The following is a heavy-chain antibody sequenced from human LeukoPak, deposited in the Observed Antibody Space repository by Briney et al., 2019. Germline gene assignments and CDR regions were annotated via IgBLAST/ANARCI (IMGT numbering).Heavy chain of an antibody. Sequence: NPSENLSLTCTVSGGSIANYFWSWIRQSPGKGLEWIGYVYSDGSTKYKSSLKSRVTTSVDTSKNQFSLKLSSVTAADTAVYYCARASDSSGSYSGGHIWGQGTMVTVSS. CDR3: ARASDSSGSYSGGHI. CDR1: GGSIANYF. J-gene: IGHJ3*02. D-gene: IGHD6-19*01. CDR2: VYSDGST. V-gene: IGHV4-59*01.